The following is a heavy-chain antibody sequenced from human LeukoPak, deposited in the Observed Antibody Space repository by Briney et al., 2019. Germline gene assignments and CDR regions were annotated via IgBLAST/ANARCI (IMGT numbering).Heavy chain of an antibody. J-gene: IGHJ4*02. D-gene: IGHD6-19*01. CDR1: GFTFSSYS. V-gene: IGHV3-48*01. CDR3: ARSQIYSSGWYCSY. Sequence: GGSLRLSCAASGFTFSSYSMNWVRQAPGKGLEWVSYISSSSSTIYYADSVKGRFTISRDNAKNSLYLQMNSLRAEDTAVYYCARSQIYSSGWYCSYWGQGTPVTVSS. CDR2: ISSSSSTI.